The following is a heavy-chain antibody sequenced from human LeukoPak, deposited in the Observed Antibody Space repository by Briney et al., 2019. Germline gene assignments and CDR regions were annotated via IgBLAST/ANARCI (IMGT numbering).Heavy chain of an antibody. V-gene: IGHV5-51*01. D-gene: IGHD4-23*01. CDR2: IYPGDSDT. Sequence: GESLKISCKGSGDSFTSYCIVWVRQMPGKGLEWMGIIYPGDSDTRYSPSFQGQVTISADKSISTAYVQWSSLKASDTAMYYCARPATVVTPWYFDLWGRGTLVTVSS. J-gene: IGHJ2*01. CDR1: GDSFTSYC. CDR3: ARPATVVTPWYFDL.